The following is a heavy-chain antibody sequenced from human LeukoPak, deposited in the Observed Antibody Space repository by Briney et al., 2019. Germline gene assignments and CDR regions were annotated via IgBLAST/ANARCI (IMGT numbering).Heavy chain of an antibody. Sequence: GESLKISCKGSGYSFTSYWISWVRQMPGKGLEWMGRIDPSDSYTNYSPSFQGHVTISADKSIGTAYLQWSSLKASDTAMYYCASQYYYGSGSPDYWGQGTLVTVSS. CDR3: ASQYYYGSGSPDY. CDR2: IDPSDSYT. CDR1: GYSFTSYW. V-gene: IGHV5-10-1*01. D-gene: IGHD3-10*01. J-gene: IGHJ4*02.